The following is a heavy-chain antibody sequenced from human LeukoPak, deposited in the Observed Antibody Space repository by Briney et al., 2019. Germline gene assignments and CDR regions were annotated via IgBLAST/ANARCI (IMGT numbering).Heavy chain of an antibody. CDR2: ISGSGGST. J-gene: IGHJ4*02. CDR3: ARHLSGVTGYTYGRGIDY. CDR1: GFTFSSYA. V-gene: IGHV3-23*01. D-gene: IGHD5-18*01. Sequence: GGSLRLSCVVSGFTFSSYAMSWVRQAPGKGLEWVSGISGSGGSTYYADSVKGRFTISRDNSKNTLYLQMNSLRAEDTAVYYCARHLSGVTGYTYGRGIDYWGQGTLVTVSS.